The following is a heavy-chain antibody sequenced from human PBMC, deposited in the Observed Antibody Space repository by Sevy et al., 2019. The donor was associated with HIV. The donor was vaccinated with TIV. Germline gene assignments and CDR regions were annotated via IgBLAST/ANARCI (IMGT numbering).Heavy chain of an antibody. CDR3: SRGYTYGRDY. CDR1: GLTFSNYG. V-gene: IGHV3-30*02. CDR2: IWHDGCNT. Sequence: GGSLRLSCAASGLTFSNYGMHWVRQAPGKGLEWVTLIWHDGCNTYYADSVKGRFTVSRDNSKNSVYLQMNSLRAEDTGIYYCSRGYTYGRDYWGQGTLVTVSS. D-gene: IGHD5-18*01. J-gene: IGHJ4*02.